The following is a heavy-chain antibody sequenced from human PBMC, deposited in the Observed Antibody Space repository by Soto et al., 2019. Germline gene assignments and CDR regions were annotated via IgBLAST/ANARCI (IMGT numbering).Heavy chain of an antibody. J-gene: IGHJ6*04. Sequence: EVQLVESGGGLVQPGGSLRLSCAASGFTLSGRSMHWVRQAAGKGLVWVSGIDNAGTDSTYADSVKGRFTSSRDNAKNMLYLQMNSLSVEDTAVYYCARGWFGPDVWGKGTTVTVSS. CDR1: GFTLSGRS. CDR3: ARGWFGPDV. D-gene: IGHD3-10*01. V-gene: IGHV3-74*01. CDR2: IDNAGTDS.